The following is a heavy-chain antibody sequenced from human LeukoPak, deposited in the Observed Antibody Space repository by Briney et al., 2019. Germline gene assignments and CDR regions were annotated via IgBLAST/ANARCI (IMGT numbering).Heavy chain of an antibody. V-gene: IGHV4-59*11. CDR3: ARRGTRGGYGP. J-gene: IGHJ5*02. Sequence: SETLSFTCTVSGGSISSHYWSWIRQPPGKGLGWIGYIYYSGSTNYNPSLKSRVTISVDTSKNQFSLKLSSVTAADTAVYYCARRGTRGGYGPWGQGTLVTVSS. CDR1: GGSISSHY. D-gene: IGHD1-14*01. CDR2: IYYSGST.